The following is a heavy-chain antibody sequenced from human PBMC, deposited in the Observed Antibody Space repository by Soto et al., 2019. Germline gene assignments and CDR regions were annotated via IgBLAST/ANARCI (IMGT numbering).Heavy chain of an antibody. D-gene: IGHD5-18*01. J-gene: IGHJ4*02. CDR3: ARVLWDTAMLLDY. Sequence: QVQLQESGPGLVKPSQTLSLTCTVSGGSISSGGYYWSWIRQHPGKGLEWIGYIYYSGSTYYNPSLKSRVTRTVDTSKNQFSLKLSSVTAADTAVYYCARVLWDTAMLLDYWGQGTLVTVSS. CDR1: GGSISSGGYY. CDR2: IYYSGST. V-gene: IGHV4-31*03.